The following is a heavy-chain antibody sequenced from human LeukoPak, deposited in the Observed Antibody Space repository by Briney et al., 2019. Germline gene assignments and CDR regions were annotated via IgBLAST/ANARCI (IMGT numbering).Heavy chain of an antibody. Sequence: SETLSLTCAVYGGSFSGYYWSWIRQPPGKGLEWIGEINHSGSTNYNPSLKSRVTISVDTSKNQFSLKLSSVTAADTAVYYCARFNYDFWSGYYGYYFDYWGQGTLVTVSS. CDR1: GGSFSGYY. CDR3: ARFNYDFWSGYYGYYFDY. D-gene: IGHD3-3*01. J-gene: IGHJ4*02. V-gene: IGHV4-34*01. CDR2: INHSGST.